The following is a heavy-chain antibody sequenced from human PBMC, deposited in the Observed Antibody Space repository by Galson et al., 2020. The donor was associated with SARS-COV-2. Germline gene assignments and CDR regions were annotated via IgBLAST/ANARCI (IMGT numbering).Heavy chain of an antibody. CDR1: GFTFSTYW. D-gene: IGHD3-22*01. Sequence: GGSLRLYCAASGFTFSTYWMHWVRQAPGKGLVWVSRINSDGSSRSYADSVKGRFTISRDNAKNTLTLQMNSLRAEDTAMYYCAKEYYYDSSGPLDAFDIWGQGTMVTVSS. CDR2: INSDGSSR. CDR3: AKEYYYDSSGPLDAFDI. J-gene: IGHJ3*02. V-gene: IGHV3-74*01.